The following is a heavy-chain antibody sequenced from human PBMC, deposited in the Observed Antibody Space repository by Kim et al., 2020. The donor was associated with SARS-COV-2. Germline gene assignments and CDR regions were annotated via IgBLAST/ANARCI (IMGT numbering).Heavy chain of an antibody. J-gene: IGHJ4*02. D-gene: IGHD6-6*01. Sequence: GGSLRLSCAASGFTFSSYAMHWVRQAPGKGLEWVAVISYDGSNKDYADSVKGRFTISRDNSKNTLYLQMNSLRAEDTAVYYCARQLVRANFDYWGQRTLVTVSS. CDR1: GFTFSSYA. CDR3: ARQLVRANFDY. CDR2: ISYDGSNK. V-gene: IGHV3-30-3*01.